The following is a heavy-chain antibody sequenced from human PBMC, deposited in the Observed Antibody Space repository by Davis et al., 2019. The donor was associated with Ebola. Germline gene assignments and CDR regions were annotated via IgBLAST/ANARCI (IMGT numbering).Heavy chain of an antibody. J-gene: IGHJ4*02. CDR1: GYTFTSYA. D-gene: IGHD6-19*01. V-gene: IGHV1-3*01. Sequence: ASVKVSCKASGYTFTSYAISWVRQAPGQRLEWMGWINAGNGNTKYSQKFQGRVTITRDTSASTAYMELSSLRSEDTAVYYCARVPWYSSGWAESRPFDYWGQGTLVTVSS. CDR3: ARVPWYSSGWAESRPFDY. CDR2: INAGNGNT.